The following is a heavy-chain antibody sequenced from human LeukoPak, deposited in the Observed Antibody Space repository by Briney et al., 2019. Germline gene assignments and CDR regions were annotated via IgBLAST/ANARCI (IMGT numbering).Heavy chain of an antibody. J-gene: IGHJ4*02. Sequence: GGSLRLSCAASGFTFSNAWMSWVRQAPGKGLEWVANIKQDGSEKYYVDSVKGRFTISRDNAKNSLYLQMNSLRAEDTAVYYCARKYGVSSGYDYWGQGTLVTVSS. CDR3: ARKYGVSSGYDY. V-gene: IGHV3-7*01. CDR1: GFTFSNAW. CDR2: IKQDGSEK. D-gene: IGHD3-22*01.